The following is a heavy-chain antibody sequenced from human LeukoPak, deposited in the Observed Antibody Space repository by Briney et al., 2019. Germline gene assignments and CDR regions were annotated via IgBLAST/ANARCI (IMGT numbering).Heavy chain of an antibody. CDR3: ARRGRSGYSLFSDY. D-gene: IGHD5-18*01. CDR1: GGSFSGYY. Sequence: SETLSLTCAVYGGSFSGYYWSWIRQPPGKGLEWIGEINHSGSTNYNPSLKSRVTISVDTSKNQFSLKLSSVTAADTAVYYCARRGRSGYSLFSDYWGQGTLVTVSS. CDR2: INHSGST. J-gene: IGHJ4*02. V-gene: IGHV4-34*01.